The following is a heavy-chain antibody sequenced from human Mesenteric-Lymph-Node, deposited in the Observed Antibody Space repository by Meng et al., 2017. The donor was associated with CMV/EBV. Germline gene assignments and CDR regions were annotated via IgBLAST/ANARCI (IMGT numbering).Heavy chain of an antibody. CDR3: ARGRLRITMIVVVRRWFDP. J-gene: IGHJ5*02. V-gene: IGHV4-34*01. D-gene: IGHD3-22*01. CDR2: INHSGST. CDR1: SFSGSY. Sequence: SFSGSYCSWIRPPPGRGLEWIGEINHSGSTNSNPSLKSRVTISVDTSKNQFSLKLSSVTAADTAVYYCARGRLRITMIVVVRRWFDPWGQGTLVTVSS.